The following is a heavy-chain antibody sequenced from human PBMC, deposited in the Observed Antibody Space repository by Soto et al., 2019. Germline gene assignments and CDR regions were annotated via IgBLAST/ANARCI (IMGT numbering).Heavy chain of an antibody. V-gene: IGHV4-59*01. CDR2: IYYSGST. CDR1: AGSPSRSY. D-gene: IGHD3-10*01. CDR3: ARVWGGAFDI. J-gene: IGHJ3*02. Sequence: SQERPVRNSGSAGSPSRSYWSWIRQPPGKGLEWIGYIYYSGSTNYNPSLKSRVTISVDTSKNQFSLKLSSVTAADTAVYYCARVWGGAFDIWCQGTMVT.